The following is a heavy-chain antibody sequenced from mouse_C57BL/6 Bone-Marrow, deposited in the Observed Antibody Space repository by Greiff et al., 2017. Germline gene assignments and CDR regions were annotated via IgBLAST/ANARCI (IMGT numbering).Heavy chain of an antibody. CDR3: ARRSTVVRGAMDY. CDR2: ISSGSSTI. Sequence: EVKLVESGGGLVKPGGSLKLSCAASGFTFSDYGMHWVRQAPEKGLEWVAYISSGSSTIYYADTVKGRFTISRDNAKNTLFLQMTSLRSEDTAMYYCARRSTVVRGAMDYWGQGTSVTVSS. CDR1: GFTFSDYG. V-gene: IGHV5-17*01. D-gene: IGHD1-1*01. J-gene: IGHJ4*01.